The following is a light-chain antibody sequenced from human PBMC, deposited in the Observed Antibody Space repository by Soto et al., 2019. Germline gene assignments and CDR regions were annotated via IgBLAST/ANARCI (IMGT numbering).Light chain of an antibody. CDR1: QDISSY. CDR3: QQVQSFPSS. V-gene: IGKV1-9*01. CDR2: ATA. Sequence: DSQLTQSPWFLSAFVRDSVNITCRASQDISSYVAWYQQQPEKAPKLLIYATARLQSGVPSRFSGSGSGTEFTLTISRLQPEDFATYYCQQVQSFPSSFGPGTKVDIK. J-gene: IGKJ3*01.